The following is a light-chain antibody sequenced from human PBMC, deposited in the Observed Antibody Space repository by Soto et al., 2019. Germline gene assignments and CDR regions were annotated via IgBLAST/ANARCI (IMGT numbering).Light chain of an antibody. CDR2: AAF. V-gene: IGKV1-9*01. J-gene: IGKJ5*01. CDR3: QQLKSYPIP. CDR1: QGLSSY. Sequence: DIRLTQSAAFLSASVGDRVTITCRASQGLSSYLAWYQQKPGKAPNLLIYAAFTLQSGVPSRFSGSGSGTEFTLTISSLQPEDFATYYCQQLKSYPIPFGQGTRLEIK.